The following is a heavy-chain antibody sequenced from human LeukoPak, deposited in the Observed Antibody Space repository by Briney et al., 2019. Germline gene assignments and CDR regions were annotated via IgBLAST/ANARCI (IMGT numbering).Heavy chain of an antibody. CDR1: GFTFSSYA. J-gene: IGHJ6*02. Sequence: GGSLRLSCAASGFTFSSYAMSWVRQAPGKGLEWVSAISGSGGSTYYADSVKGRFTISRDNSKNTLYLQMNSLRAEDTAVYYCAKTDYSNYPYYYGMDVWGQGTTVTVSS. D-gene: IGHD4-11*01. CDR2: ISGSGGST. CDR3: AKTDYSNYPYYYGMDV. V-gene: IGHV3-23*01.